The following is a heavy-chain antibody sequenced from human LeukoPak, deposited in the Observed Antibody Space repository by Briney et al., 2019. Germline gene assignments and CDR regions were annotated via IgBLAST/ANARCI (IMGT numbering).Heavy chain of an antibody. CDR2: IYYSGST. CDR3: AREPVAGHYFDY. J-gene: IGHJ4*02. CDR1: GGSISSSSYY. V-gene: IGHV4-61*01. D-gene: IGHD6-19*01. Sequence: PSETLSLTCTVSGGSISSSSYYWGWIRQPPGKGLEWIGYIYYSGSTNYNPSLKSRVTISVDTSKNQFSLKLSSVTAADTAVYYCAREPVAGHYFDYWGQGTLVTVSS.